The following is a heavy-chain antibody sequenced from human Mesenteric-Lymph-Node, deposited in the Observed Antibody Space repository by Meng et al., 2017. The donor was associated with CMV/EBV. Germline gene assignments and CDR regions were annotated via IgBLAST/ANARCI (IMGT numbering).Heavy chain of an antibody. CDR3: ASDIAARPSYYYYGMDV. Sequence: SVKVSCKASGYTFTDYYFHWVRQAPGRGLEWMGGIIPIFGTANYAQKFQGRVTITTDESTSTAYMELSSLRSEDTAVYYCASDIAARPSYYYYGMDVWGQGTTVTVSS. V-gene: IGHV1-69*05. CDR1: GYTFTDYY. D-gene: IGHD6-6*01. J-gene: IGHJ6*02. CDR2: IIPIFGTA.